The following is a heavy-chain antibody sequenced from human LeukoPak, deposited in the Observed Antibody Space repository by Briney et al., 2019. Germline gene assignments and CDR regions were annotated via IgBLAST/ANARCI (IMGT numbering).Heavy chain of an antibody. CDR2: ISSISSYI. CDR1: GFTFSSYS. D-gene: IGHD1-26*01. CDR3: ARDPSGTYYPRVSGALDI. Sequence: GGSLRLSCAASGFTFSSYSMNWARQAPGKGLEWVSSISSISSYIYYADSVKGRFTVSRDNAKNSLYLQTDSLRAEDTAVYYCARDPSGTYYPRVSGALDIWGQGTMVTVSS. V-gene: IGHV3-21*01. J-gene: IGHJ3*02.